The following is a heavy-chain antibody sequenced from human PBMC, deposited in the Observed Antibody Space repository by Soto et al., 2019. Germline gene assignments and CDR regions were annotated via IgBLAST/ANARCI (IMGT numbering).Heavy chain of an antibody. CDR1: GGSISNYY. CDR3: ARGASWGKYFDF. V-gene: IGHV4-59*08. CDR2: IYYSGST. J-gene: IGHJ4*02. D-gene: IGHD3-16*01. Sequence: QVQLQESGPGLVKPSETLSLTCSVSGGSISNYYWNWIRQSPGKGLECLGDIYYSGSTNYNPSLKCRVSMSVDVSKNHSSLELASVTAADTAVYYCARGASWGKYFDFWGQGTVVSVSS.